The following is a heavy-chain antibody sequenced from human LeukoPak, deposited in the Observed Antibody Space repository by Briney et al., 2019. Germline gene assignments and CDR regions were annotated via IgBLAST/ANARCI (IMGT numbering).Heavy chain of an antibody. V-gene: IGHV1-18*01. D-gene: IGHD5-24*01. J-gene: IGHJ4*02. CDR2: ISAYNGNT. Sequence: GASVKVSCKASGYTFSSYGISWVRQARGQGLEWMGWISAYNGNTNYAQKLQGRVTMTTDTSTSTAYMELRSLRSDDTAVYYCARGTERWLQFAFDYWGQGTLVTVSS. CDR3: ARGTERWLQFAFDY. CDR1: GYTFSSYG.